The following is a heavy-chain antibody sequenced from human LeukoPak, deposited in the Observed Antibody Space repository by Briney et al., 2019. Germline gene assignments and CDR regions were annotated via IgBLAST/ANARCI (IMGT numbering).Heavy chain of an antibody. CDR3: ARAPILYEELDY. J-gene: IGHJ4*02. CDR2: INPNSGGT. V-gene: IGHV1-2*04. Sequence: ASVKVSCKASGYTFTGYYMHWVRQAPGQGLEWMGWINPNSGGTNYAQKFQGWVTMTRDTSISIAYMELSRLRSDDTAVYYCARAPILYEELDYWGQGTLVTVSS. CDR1: GYTFTGYY. D-gene: IGHD2-8*01.